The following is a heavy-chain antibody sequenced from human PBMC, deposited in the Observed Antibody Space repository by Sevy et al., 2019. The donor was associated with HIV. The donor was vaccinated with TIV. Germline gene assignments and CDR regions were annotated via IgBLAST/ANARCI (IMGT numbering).Heavy chain of an antibody. V-gene: IGHV4-61*02. CDR3: ARDGIRRDYWRGLDV. CDR2: IYRSGRS. D-gene: IGHD2-8*02. Sequence: SETLSLTCTVSGDSINNGNHWWSWVRQPAGKGLEWIGRIYRSGRSIMYNPSLERRVTISVDTSKNQFSLKVTSVIAADTAIYYCARDGIRRDYWRGLDVWGQGTTVTVSS. CDR1: GDSINNGNHW. J-gene: IGHJ6*02.